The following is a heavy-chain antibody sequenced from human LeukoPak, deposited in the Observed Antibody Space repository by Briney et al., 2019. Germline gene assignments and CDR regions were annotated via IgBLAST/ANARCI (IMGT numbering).Heavy chain of an antibody. CDR2: INPNSGGT. J-gene: IGHJ6*02. V-gene: IGHV1-2*06. Sequence: ASVKVSFKASGYTFTGYYMHWVRQAPGQGLEWMGRINPNSGGTNYAQKFQGRVTMTRDTSISTAYMELSRLRSDDTAVYYCAREFRAYSTTLDYYGMDVWGQGTTVTVSS. CDR3: AREFRAYSTTLDYYGMDV. CDR1: GYTFTGYY. D-gene: IGHD6-13*01.